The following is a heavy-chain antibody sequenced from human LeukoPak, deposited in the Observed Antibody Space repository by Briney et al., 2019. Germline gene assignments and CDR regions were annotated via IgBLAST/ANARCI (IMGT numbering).Heavy chain of an antibody. Sequence: KTSQTLSLTCSVSGGSISSGGHYWSWIRQPPRKGLEWIGYVYQSGITYYNPSLNTRVSISVDRSRNQFSLELSSVTAADTAVYYCAGVDTLADDSYYIDFWGQGTLVIVSS. CDR2: VYQSGIT. CDR1: GGSISSGGHY. V-gene: IGHV4-30-2*01. J-gene: IGHJ4*02. CDR3: AGVDTLADDSYYIDF. D-gene: IGHD5-18*01.